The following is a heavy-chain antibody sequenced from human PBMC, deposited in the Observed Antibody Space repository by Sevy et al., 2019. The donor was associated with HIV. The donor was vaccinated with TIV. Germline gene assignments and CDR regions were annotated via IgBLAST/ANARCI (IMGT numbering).Heavy chain of an antibody. CDR2: ISSNGDNA. D-gene: IGHD1-26*01. Sequence: GGSLRLSCAASGFTFRTYAFHWVRQTPGRGLEWIGLISSNGDNAFYAHSVRGRFTISRDNSMNTLYLQMTSLTPDGTAVYYCARGPEWELTSFLSHWGQGTLVTVSS. CDR1: GFTFRTYA. V-gene: IGHV3-30-3*01. CDR3: ARGPEWELTSFLSH. J-gene: IGHJ4*02.